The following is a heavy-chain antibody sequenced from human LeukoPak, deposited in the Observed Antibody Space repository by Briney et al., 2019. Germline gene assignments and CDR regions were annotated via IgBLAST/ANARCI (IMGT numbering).Heavy chain of an antibody. J-gene: IGHJ3*02. CDR3: ARDTITMIGNDAFDI. CDR1: GYTFTGYY. V-gene: IGHV1-2*02. Sequence: GASVKVSCQASGYTFTGYYMHWVRPAPGQGLEWMGWINPNSGGTNYAQKFQGRVTMTRDTSIGTAYMELSRLRSDDTAVYYCARDTITMIGNDAFDIWGQGTMVTVSS. D-gene: IGHD3-22*01. CDR2: INPNSGGT.